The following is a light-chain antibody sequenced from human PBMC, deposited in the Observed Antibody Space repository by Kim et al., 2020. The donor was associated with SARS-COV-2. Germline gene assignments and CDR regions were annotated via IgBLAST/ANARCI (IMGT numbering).Light chain of an antibody. CDR1: RLGNKY. CDR3: KAWDTTTVV. Sequence: SYELTQPPSVSVSPGQTATIPCSGDRLGNKYACWYQQKPGQSPVLVLYQDTKRPSGIPERFSGSNSGNTATLTISGTQAMDEADYYCKAWDTTTVVFGGGTMLTV. V-gene: IGLV3-1*01. CDR2: QDT. J-gene: IGLJ2*01.